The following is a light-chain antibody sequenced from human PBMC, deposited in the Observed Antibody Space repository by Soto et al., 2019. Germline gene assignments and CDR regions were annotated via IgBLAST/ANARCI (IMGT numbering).Light chain of an antibody. Sequence: QSVLTQPPSASGTPGQRVSIACSGSSSNIGRHNIYWYQQLPGTAPKLLIYRNNQRPSGVPGRFSGSKSGTSASLAISGLRSEDEAGYYCAAWDDSLRGVVFGGGTKLTVL. V-gene: IGLV1-47*01. CDR3: AAWDDSLRGVV. CDR1: SSNIGRHN. J-gene: IGLJ2*01. CDR2: RNN.